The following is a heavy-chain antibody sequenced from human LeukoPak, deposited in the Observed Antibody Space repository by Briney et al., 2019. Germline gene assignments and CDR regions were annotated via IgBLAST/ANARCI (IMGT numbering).Heavy chain of an antibody. Sequence: GGSLRLSCAASGLTFSSYAMSWVRQAPGKGLEWVSAISGSGGSTYYADSVKGRFTISRDNSKNTLYLQMNSLRAEDTAVYYCAKVDNRDIWGNYRSYYFDYWGQGTLVTVSS. CDR1: GLTFSSYA. J-gene: IGHJ4*02. CDR3: AKVDNRDIWGNYRSYYFDY. V-gene: IGHV3-23*01. CDR2: ISGSGGST. D-gene: IGHD3-16*02.